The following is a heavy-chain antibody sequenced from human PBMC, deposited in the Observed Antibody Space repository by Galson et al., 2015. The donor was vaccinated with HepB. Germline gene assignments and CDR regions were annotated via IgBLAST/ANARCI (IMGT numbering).Heavy chain of an antibody. V-gene: IGHV3-23*01. CDR2: ISGSGGST. D-gene: IGHD1-26*01. CDR3: ANIGEGNGYYYFFGMDV. J-gene: IGHJ6*02. Sequence: SLRLSCAASGFTFSSYAMSWVRQAPGKGLGWVSAISGSGGSTYYADSVKGRFTISRDNSKNTLYLQMNSLRAEDTAVYYCANIGEGNGYYYFFGMDVWGQGTTVTVSS. CDR1: GFTFSSYA.